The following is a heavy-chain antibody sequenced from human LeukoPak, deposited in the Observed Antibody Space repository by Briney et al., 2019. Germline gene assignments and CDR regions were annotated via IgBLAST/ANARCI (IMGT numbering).Heavy chain of an antibody. D-gene: IGHD1-26*01. CDR3: ARRVGAKGRFDY. V-gene: IGHV1-8*01. CDR2: MNPNSGNT. CDR1: GYTFTSYD. Sequence: ASVKVSCKASGYTFTSYDINWVRQATGQGLEWMGWMNPNSGNTGYAQKFQGRVTMIRNTSISTAYMELSSLRSEDTAVYYCARRVGAKGRFDYWGQGTLVTVSS. J-gene: IGHJ4*02.